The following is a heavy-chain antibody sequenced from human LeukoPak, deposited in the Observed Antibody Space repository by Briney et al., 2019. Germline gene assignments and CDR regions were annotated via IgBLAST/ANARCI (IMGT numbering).Heavy chain of an antibody. CDR3: AKDIVVVPAVPGYFDY. V-gene: IGHV3-23*01. J-gene: IGHJ4*02. Sequence: GGSLRLYCAASGFTFSSYAMSWVRQAPGKGLEWVSAISGSGGSTYYADSVKGRFTISRDNSKNTLYLQMNSLRAEDTAVYYCAKDIVVVPAVPGYFDYWGQGTLVTVSS. D-gene: IGHD2-2*01. CDR2: ISGSGGST. CDR1: GFTFSSYA.